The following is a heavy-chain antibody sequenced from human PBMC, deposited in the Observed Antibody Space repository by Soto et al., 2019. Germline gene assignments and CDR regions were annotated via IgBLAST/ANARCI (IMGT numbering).Heavy chain of an antibody. CDR1: GGSFSRYA. Sequence: AVQVSCEESGGSFSRYAILWVRQAPLQGLEWMGGIIPIFGTANYAQKFQDRVTITADESTSTAYMELSSLRSEDTAVYYCARSHRSPSIFGVYYYGMDVWGQGTTVTVSS. J-gene: IGHJ6*02. CDR2: IIPIFGTA. V-gene: IGHV1-69*01. CDR3: ARSHRSPSIFGVYYYGMDV. D-gene: IGHD3-3*01.